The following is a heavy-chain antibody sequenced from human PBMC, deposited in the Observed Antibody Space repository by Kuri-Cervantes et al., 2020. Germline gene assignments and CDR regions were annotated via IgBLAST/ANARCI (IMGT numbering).Heavy chain of an antibody. J-gene: IGHJ3*02. D-gene: IGHD3-10*01. CDR2: ISYDGSNK. CDR3: ARTALLWFGELLERRTDAFDI. V-gene: IGHV3-30*07. CDR1: GFTFSSYA. Sequence: GGSLRLSCAASGFTFSSYAMHWVRQAPGKGLEWVAVISYDGSNKYYADSVKGRFTISRDNSKNTLYLQMNSLRAEDTAVYYCARTALLWFGELLERRTDAFDIWGQGTMVTVSS.